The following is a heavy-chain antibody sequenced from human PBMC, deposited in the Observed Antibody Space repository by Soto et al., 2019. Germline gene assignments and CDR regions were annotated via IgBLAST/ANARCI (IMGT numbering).Heavy chain of an antibody. CDR3: ARVHIVATISPFDP. CDR1: GFTFSSYS. D-gene: IGHD5-12*01. V-gene: IGHV3-48*02. CDR2: ISSSSSTI. Sequence: EVQLVESGGGLVQPGGSLRLSCAASGFTFSSYSMNWVRQAPGKGLEWVSYISSSSSTIYYADSVKGRFTISRDKAKNSLYLQMNSLRDEDTAVYYCARVHIVATISPFDPWGQGTLVTVSS. J-gene: IGHJ5*02.